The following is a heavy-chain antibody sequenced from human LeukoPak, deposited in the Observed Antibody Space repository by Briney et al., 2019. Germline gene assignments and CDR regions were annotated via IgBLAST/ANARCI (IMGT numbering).Heavy chain of an antibody. J-gene: IGHJ6*03. CDR1: GGSISNKY. CDR2: IYYSGST. V-gene: IGHV4-59*12. CDR3: ARGDYYYIDV. Sequence: SETLSLTCTVSGGSISNKYWSWIRQPPGKGLEWIGSIYYSGSTYYNPSLKSRVTISVDTSKNQFSLKLSSVTAADTAVYYCARGDYYYIDVWGKGTTVTVSS.